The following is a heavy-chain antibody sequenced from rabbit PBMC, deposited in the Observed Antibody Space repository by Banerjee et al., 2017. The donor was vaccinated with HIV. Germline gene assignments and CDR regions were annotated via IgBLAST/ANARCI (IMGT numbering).Heavy chain of an antibody. CDR3: ARSGSIYYMYFNL. CDR2: IYAGSSGTT. D-gene: IGHD8-1*01. V-gene: IGHV1S40*01. J-gene: IGHJ4*01. CDR1: GFSFSSSYY. Sequence: QSLEESGGDLVKPEGSLTLTCTASGFSFSSSYYMCWVRQAPGKGLEWIACIYAGSSGTTYYASWAKGRFTISKTSSTTVTLQMTSLTAADTATYFCARSGSIYYMYFNLWGPGTLVTVS.